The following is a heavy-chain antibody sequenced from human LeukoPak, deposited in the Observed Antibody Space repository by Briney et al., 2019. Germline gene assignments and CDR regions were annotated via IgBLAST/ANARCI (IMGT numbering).Heavy chain of an antibody. CDR2: IYYSGST. J-gene: IGHJ4*01. V-gene: IGHV4-59*07. Sequence: PSDTLSLTCTVSGRSITNYYWSWIRHPPGKGLEWIGYIYYSGSTNYNPSLKSRVTISVDTSKNQFSLKLSSVTAADTAVYYCARGGWSLDYWGHGTLVTVSS. CDR3: ARGGWSLDY. D-gene: IGHD2-15*01. CDR1: GRSITNYY.